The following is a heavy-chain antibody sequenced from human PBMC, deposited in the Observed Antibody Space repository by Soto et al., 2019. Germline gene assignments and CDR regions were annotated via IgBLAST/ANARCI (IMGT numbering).Heavy chain of an antibody. V-gene: IGHV3-9*01. CDR3: AKDTGPN. Sequence: EVQLVESGGGLVQPGRSLRLSCAASGFTFDNYAMHWVRQAPGKGLEWVSGISWNSNTIAYADSVKGRFTISRDNAKNPLYLQKDRLRGEDTALYYCAKDTGPNWGQGTLVNVSS. CDR1: GFTFDNYA. J-gene: IGHJ4*02. CDR2: ISWNSNTI.